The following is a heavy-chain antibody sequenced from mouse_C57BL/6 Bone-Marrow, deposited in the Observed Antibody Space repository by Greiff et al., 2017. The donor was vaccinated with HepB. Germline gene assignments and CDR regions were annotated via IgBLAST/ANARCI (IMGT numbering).Heavy chain of an antibody. J-gene: IGHJ1*03. D-gene: IGHD1-1*01. CDR2: IDPSDSYT. Sequence: QVQLQQPGAELVMPGASVKLSCKASGYTFTSYWMHWVKQRPGQGLEWIGEIDPSDSYTNYNQKFKGKSTLTVDKSSSTAYMQLSSLTSEDSAVYYCARKRELGTVVATRYWYFDVWGTGTTVTVSS. V-gene: IGHV1-69*01. CDR3: ARKRELGTVVATRYWYFDV. CDR1: GYTFTSYW.